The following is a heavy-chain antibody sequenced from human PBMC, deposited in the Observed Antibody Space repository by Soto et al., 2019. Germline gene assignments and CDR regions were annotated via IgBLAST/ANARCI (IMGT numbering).Heavy chain of an antibody. CDR1: GYTLTELS. D-gene: IGHD1-26*01. CDR3: ATDRRIVGATTWDWGWFDP. J-gene: IGHJ5*02. CDR2: FDPEDGET. V-gene: IGHV1-24*01. Sequence: QGQLVQSGAEVKKPGASVKVSCKVSGYTLTELSMHWVRQAPGKGLEWMGGFDPEDGETIYAQKFQGRVTMTEDTSTDTAYMELSSLSSEDTAVYYCATDRRIVGATTWDWGWFDPWGQGTLVTVSS.